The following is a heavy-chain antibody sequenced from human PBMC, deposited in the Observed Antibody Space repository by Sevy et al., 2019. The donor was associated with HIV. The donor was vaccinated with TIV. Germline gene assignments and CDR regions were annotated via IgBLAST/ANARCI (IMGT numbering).Heavy chain of an antibody. J-gene: IGHJ5*02. V-gene: IGHV3-15*01. CDR3: AHRSGIAEHGTFDP. CDR1: GFFFTNAW. CDR2: IKSTPDGGTT. D-gene: IGHD6-13*01. Sequence: GGSLRLSCVASGFFFTNAWMNWVRQPPGKGLEWVGRIKSTPDGGTTDYAAPVKGRFTISRDDSKNTVFLQMNSLKTEDTAIYYCAHRSGIAEHGTFDPWGQGTLVTVSS.